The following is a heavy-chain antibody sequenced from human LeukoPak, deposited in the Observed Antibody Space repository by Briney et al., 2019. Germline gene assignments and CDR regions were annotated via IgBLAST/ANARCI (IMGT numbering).Heavy chain of an antibody. CDR1: GFTFSSYW. D-gene: IGHD5-12*01. J-gene: IGHJ6*03. CDR2: VNSDGTGT. Sequence: GGSLRLSCAASGFTFSSYWMHWVRQAPGKGLVWVSRVNSDGTGTTYADSVEGRFTISRDNAKNTVYLPMHSLRAEDTAIYYCIRTLIVATSPYMDVWGKGTTVTVSS. V-gene: IGHV3-74*01. CDR3: IRTLIVATSPYMDV.